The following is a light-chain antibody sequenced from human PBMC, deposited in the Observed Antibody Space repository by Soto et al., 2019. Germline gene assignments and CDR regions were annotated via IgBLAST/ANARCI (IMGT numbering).Light chain of an antibody. Sequence: QSVLTQPPSASGTPGQRVTISCSGSSSNIGSNTVNWYQQLPGTAPKLLIYSNNQRPSGVPDRFSGSKSGTSASLAISGLQSEDEADYYSAAWDDSLTAHVFGTGTKVTVL. CDR2: SNN. V-gene: IGLV1-44*01. J-gene: IGLJ1*01. CDR3: AAWDDSLTAHV. CDR1: SSNIGSNT.